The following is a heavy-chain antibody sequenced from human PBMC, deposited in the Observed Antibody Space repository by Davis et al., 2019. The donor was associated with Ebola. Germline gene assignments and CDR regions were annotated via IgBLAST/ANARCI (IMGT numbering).Heavy chain of an antibody. CDR3: ARRVGAAWSWFDP. Sequence: MPGGSLRLSCAVYGGSFSGYYWSWIRQPPGKGLEWIGYIYYSGSTNYNPSLKSRVTISVDTSKNQFSLKVSSVTAADTAVYYCARRVGAAWSWFDPWGQGTLVTVSS. J-gene: IGHJ5*02. V-gene: IGHV4-59*12. D-gene: IGHD2-15*01. CDR2: IYYSGST. CDR1: GGSFSGYY.